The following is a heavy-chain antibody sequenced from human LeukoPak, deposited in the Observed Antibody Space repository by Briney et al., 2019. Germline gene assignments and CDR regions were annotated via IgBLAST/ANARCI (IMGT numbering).Heavy chain of an antibody. V-gene: IGHV3-21*01. CDR1: GFTFSSYS. CDR2: ISSSSSYI. J-gene: IGHJ4*02. Sequence: PGGSLRLSCAASGFTFSSYSMNWVRQALGKGLEWVSSISSSSSYIYYADSVKGRFTISRDNAKNSLYLQMNSLRAEDTAVYYCASWGEATDYWGQGTLVTVSS. D-gene: IGHD3-16*01. CDR3: ASWGEATDY.